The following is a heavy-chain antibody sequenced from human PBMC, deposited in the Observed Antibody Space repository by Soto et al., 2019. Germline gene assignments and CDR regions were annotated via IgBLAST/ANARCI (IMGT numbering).Heavy chain of an antibody. CDR3: ASEYVDTAMVEQNWFDP. CDR2: IYYSGST. V-gene: IGHV4-59*01. D-gene: IGHD5-18*01. Sequence: QVQLQESGPGLEKPSETLSLTCTVSGGSISSYYWSWIRQPPGKGLEWIGYIYYSGSTNYNPSLKSRVTISVDTSKNQFSLKLSSVTAADTAVYYCASEYVDTAMVEQNWFDPWGQGTLVTVSS. J-gene: IGHJ5*02. CDR1: GGSISSYY.